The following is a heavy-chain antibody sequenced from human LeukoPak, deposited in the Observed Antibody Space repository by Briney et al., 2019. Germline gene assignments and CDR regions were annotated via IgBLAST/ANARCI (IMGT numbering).Heavy chain of an antibody. CDR2: ISGSGGST. J-gene: IGHJ4*02. Sequence: GGSLRLSCAASGFTFSSYAMSWVRQAPGQGLEWVSAISGSGGSTSYADSVKGRFTISRDNSKNTLYLQMNSLRAEDTAVYYCAKRVVGATTVYYFDYWGQGTLVTVSS. V-gene: IGHV3-23*01. CDR3: AKRVVGATTVYYFDY. D-gene: IGHD1-26*01. CDR1: GFTFSSYA.